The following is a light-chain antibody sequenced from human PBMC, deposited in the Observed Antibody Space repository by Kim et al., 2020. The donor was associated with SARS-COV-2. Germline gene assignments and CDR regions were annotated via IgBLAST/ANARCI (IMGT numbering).Light chain of an antibody. V-gene: IGKV1-5*03. CDR3: SYSSSRPST. CDR2: KAS. Sequence: SAAVGDRVTIPCRASHNINSCLAWYQQRPGKAPQLLIYKASTLEIGVPSRFSGSGSGTEFTLTINNLHPDDFATYHCSYSSSRPSTFVQGT. J-gene: IGKJ2*01. CDR1: HNINSC.